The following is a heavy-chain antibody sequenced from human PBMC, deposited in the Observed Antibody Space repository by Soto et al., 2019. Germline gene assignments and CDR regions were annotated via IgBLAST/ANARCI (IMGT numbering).Heavy chain of an antibody. CDR1: GGSISSSSYY. J-gene: IGHJ4*02. D-gene: IGHD3-10*01. CDR3: ARHEYYGSGSYYSRYYFDY. V-gene: IGHV4-39*01. CDR2: IYYSGSP. Sequence: SETLSLTCTVSGGSISSSSYYWVWIRQPTGKRLEWMRSIYYSGSPSYNPSLKSRVTISVDTSKNQFSLKLSSGTAADTAVYYCARHEYYGSGSYYSRYYFDYWGQGTLVTVSS.